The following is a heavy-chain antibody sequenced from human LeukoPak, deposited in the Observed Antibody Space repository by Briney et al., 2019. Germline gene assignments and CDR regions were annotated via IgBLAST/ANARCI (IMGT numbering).Heavy chain of an antibody. V-gene: IGHV3-23*01. D-gene: IGHD2-2*01. CDR3: AKDPRYCSSTSCYALDAFDI. CDR2: ISGSGGST. J-gene: IGHJ3*02. CDR1: GFTFSSYA. Sequence: GGALRLFCAASGFTFSSYAMSWVRQAPGKGLEWVSAISGSGGSTYYADSMKGRFTISRDNSKNTLYLQMNSLRAEDTAVYYCAKDPRYCSSTSCYALDAFDIWGEGTTVTVSS.